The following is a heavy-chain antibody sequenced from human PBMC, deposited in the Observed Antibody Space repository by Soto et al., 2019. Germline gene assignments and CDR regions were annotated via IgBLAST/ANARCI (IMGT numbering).Heavy chain of an antibody. D-gene: IGHD1-1*01. Sequence: PSEILSLTCTVSGGSISSGGYYWSWIRQHPGKGLEWIGYIYYSGSTYYNPSLKSRVTISVDTSKNQFSLKLSSVTAADTAVYYCARETAGTTGNWFDPWGQGTLVTVSS. CDR2: IYYSGST. CDR3: ARETAGTTGNWFDP. J-gene: IGHJ5*02. V-gene: IGHV4-31*03. CDR1: GGSISSGGYY.